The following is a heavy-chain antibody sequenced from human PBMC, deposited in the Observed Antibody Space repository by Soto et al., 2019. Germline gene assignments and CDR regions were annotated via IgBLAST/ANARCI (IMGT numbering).Heavy chain of an antibody. J-gene: IGHJ6*03. V-gene: IGHV1-8*01. CDR1: GYTFTSYD. D-gene: IGHD3-10*01. CDR3: ARGTYYYGSGTYYYYYMDV. Sequence: QVQLVQSGAEVKKPGASVKVSCKASGYTFTSYDINWVRQATGQGLEWMGWMNPNSGNTGYAQKFQGRVTMTRNTSISTAYMELSSLGSEDTAVYYCARGTYYYGSGTYYYYYMDVWGKGTTVTVSS. CDR2: MNPNSGNT.